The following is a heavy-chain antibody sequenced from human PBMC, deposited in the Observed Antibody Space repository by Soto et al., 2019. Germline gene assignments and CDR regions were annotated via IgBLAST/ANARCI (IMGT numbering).Heavy chain of an antibody. V-gene: IGHV4-59*01. Sequence: SETLSLTCTVSGGSISRNYWSWIRQSPEMRLEWIGYIHYNGETSYNPSLKSRVTMSLDTSKNQFSLKLGSVTAADTAVYYCARGSSGNYFWGQGTLVTVSS. CDR2: IHYNGET. J-gene: IGHJ4*02. CDR3: ARGSSGNYF. CDR1: GGSISRNY. D-gene: IGHD6-19*01.